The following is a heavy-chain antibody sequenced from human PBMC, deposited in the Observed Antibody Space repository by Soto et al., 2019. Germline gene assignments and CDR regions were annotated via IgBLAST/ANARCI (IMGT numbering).Heavy chain of an antibody. CDR3: ARDCYSGSYYPRHFDY. CDR1: GFTFSSYA. D-gene: IGHD1-26*01. Sequence: QVQLVESGGGVVQPGRSLRLSCAASGFTFSSYAMHWVRQAPGKGLEWVAVISYDGSNKYYADSVKGRFTISRDNSKNTLYLQMNSLRAEDTAVYYCARDCYSGSYYPRHFDYWGQGTLVTVSS. CDR2: ISYDGSNK. J-gene: IGHJ4*02. V-gene: IGHV3-30-3*01.